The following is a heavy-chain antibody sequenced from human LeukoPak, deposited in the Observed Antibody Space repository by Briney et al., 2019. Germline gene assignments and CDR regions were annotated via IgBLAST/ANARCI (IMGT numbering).Heavy chain of an antibody. V-gene: IGHV1-46*01. CDR3: ASSRGSGSYGFGMDV. CDR2: INPSGGST. Sequence: ASVKVSCKASGYTFTSYYMHWVRQAPGQELEWMGIINPSGGSTSYAQKFQGRVTMTRDTSTSTVYMELSSLRSEDTAVYYCASSRGSGSYGFGMDVWGKGTTVTVSS. CDR1: GYTFTSYY. D-gene: IGHD3-10*01. J-gene: IGHJ6*04.